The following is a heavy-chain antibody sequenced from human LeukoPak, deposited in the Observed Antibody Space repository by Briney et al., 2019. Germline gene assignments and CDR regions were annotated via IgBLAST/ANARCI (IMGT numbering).Heavy chain of an antibody. J-gene: IGHJ3*02. CDR1: GGSISSYY. Sequence: PSETLSLTCTVSGGSISSYYWSWIRQPAGKGLEWIGRIYSSGGTDYNPPLKSRVTMSVDTSKNQFSLNLRSVTAADTAVYYCARGIAAASERAFDIWGQGTMVTVSS. CDR2: IYSSGGT. D-gene: IGHD6-13*01. V-gene: IGHV4-4*07. CDR3: ARGIAAASERAFDI.